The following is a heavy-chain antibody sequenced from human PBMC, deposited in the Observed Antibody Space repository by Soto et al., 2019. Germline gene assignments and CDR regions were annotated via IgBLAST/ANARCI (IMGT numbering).Heavy chain of an antibody. CDR2: ISYDGSNK. CDR1: GFTFSSYG. V-gene: IGHV3-30*18. J-gene: IGHJ6*02. CDR3: AKVAGTTSYYYYGMDV. D-gene: IGHD1-7*01. Sequence: QVQLVESGGGVVQPGRSLRLSCAASGFTFSSYGMHWVRQAPGKGLEWVAVISYDGSNKYYADSVKGRFTISRDNSKNTLYLQMNSLRAEDTAVYYCAKVAGTTSYYYYGMDVWGQGTTVTVSS.